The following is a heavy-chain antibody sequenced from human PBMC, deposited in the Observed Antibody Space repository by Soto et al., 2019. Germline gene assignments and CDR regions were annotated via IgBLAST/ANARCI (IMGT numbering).Heavy chain of an antibody. V-gene: IGHV5-10-1*01. J-gene: IGHJ5*02. CDR2: VEPRDSYT. D-gene: IGHD2-2*01. Sequence: GASLKISGKGSGYSFTTFWITWVRQMPGKGLEWMGTVEPRDSYTNYSPSFQGHVTISADKSISTAYLQWSSLKASDTAIYYCGRQDCTRTTCDGWFDPWGQGTLVTVSS. CDR3: GRQDCTRTTCDGWFDP. CDR1: GYSFTTFW.